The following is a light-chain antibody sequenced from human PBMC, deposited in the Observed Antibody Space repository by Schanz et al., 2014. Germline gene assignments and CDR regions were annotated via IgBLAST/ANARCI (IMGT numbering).Light chain of an antibody. CDR3: QHRNNWQWT. Sequence: IQLTQSPSSLSASVGDRVTITCRASQGISSYLAWYQQKPGEAPKLLIYAASTLESGVPSRFSGSGSGTDFTLTISSLQPEDFAVYYCQHRNNWQWTFGQGTKVEI. CDR1: QGISSY. V-gene: IGKV1-9*01. CDR2: AAS. J-gene: IGKJ1*01.